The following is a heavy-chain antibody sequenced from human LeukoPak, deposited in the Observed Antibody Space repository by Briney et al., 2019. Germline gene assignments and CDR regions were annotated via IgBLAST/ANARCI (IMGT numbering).Heavy chain of an antibody. Sequence: GGSLRPSCAASGFTFSNAWMSWVRQAPGKGLEWVGRIKSKTDGGTTDYAAPVKGRFTISRDDSKNTLYLQMNSLKTEDTAVYYCTTDVATLDAFDIWGQGTMVTVSS. CDR2: IKSKTDGGTT. V-gene: IGHV3-15*01. CDR1: GFTFSNAW. D-gene: IGHD1-26*01. CDR3: TTDVATLDAFDI. J-gene: IGHJ3*02.